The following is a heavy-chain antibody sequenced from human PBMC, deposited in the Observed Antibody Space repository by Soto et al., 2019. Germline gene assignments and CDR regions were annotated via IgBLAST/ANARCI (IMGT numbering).Heavy chain of an antibody. CDR3: ARDRIVLMVYAGNWFDP. D-gene: IGHD2-8*01. J-gene: IGHJ5*02. CDR1: GGTFSSYA. V-gene: IGHV1-69*01. CDR2: IIPIFGTA. Sequence: QVQVVQSGAEVKKPGSSVKVSCKASGGTFSSYAISWVRQAPGQGLEWMGGIIPIFGTANYAQKFQGRVTITADESTSTAYMELSSLRSEDTAVYYCARDRIVLMVYAGNWFDPWGQGTLVTVSS.